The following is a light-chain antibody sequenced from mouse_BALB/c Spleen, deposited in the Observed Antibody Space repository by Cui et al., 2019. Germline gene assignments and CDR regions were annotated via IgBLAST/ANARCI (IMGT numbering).Light chain of an antibody. CDR1: SSVSSSY. J-gene: IGKJ5*01. CDR3: HQWSSYPPT. Sequence: QTVITQLLAMMSESSGEKVTWTCSASSSVSSSYLYWYQQKPGSSPKLWIYSTSNLASGVPARFSGSGSGTSYTLTISSMEAEDAASYFCHQWSSYPPTFGAGTKLELK. CDR2: STS. V-gene: IGKV4-79*01.